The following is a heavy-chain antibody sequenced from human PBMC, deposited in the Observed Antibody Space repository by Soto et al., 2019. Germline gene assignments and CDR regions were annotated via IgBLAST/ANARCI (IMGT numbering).Heavy chain of an antibody. Sequence: ASVKVSCKASGYTFISYGISWMRQAPGQGLEWMGWISPYNGNTEYAQKFQGRVTMTTDTPTSTAYMELRSLTSDDTAVYYCAREGIWGSFRYFDYWGQGTLVTVSS. V-gene: IGHV1-18*01. D-gene: IGHD3-16*02. CDR1: GYTFISYG. J-gene: IGHJ4*02. CDR3: AREGIWGSFRYFDY. CDR2: ISPYNGNT.